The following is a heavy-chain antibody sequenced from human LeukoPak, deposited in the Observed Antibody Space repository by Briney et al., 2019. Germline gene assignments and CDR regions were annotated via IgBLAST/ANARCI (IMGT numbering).Heavy chain of an antibody. D-gene: IGHD2-2*01. Sequence: SEPLSLTCTVSGGSISSYYWSWIRQPAGKGLEWIGRIYTSGSTNYNPSLKSRVTMSVDTSKNQFSLKLSSVTAADTAVYYCARVDCSSTSCYSPNWFDPWGQGTLVTVSS. CDR1: GGSISSYY. CDR3: ARVDCSSTSCYSPNWFDP. CDR2: IYTSGST. V-gene: IGHV4-4*07. J-gene: IGHJ5*02.